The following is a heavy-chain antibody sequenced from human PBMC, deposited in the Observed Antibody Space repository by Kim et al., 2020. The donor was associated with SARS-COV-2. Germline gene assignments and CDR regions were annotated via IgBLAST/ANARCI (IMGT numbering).Heavy chain of an antibody. D-gene: IGHD3-16*01. V-gene: IGHV4-39*01. CDR3: ARQSAGGNYYYYYYGMDV. Sequence: SRITISVDTSKNQFSLKLSSVTAADTAVYYCARQSAGGNYYYYYYGMDVWGQGTTVTVSS. J-gene: IGHJ6*02.